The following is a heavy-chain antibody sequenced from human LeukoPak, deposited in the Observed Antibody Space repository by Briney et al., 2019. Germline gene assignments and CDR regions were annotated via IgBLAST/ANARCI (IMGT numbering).Heavy chain of an antibody. D-gene: IGHD6-13*01. CDR1: GGSISSSNW. Sequence: PSGTLSLTCAVSGGSISSSNWWSWVRQPPGKGLKWIGEIYHSGSTNYNPSLKSRVTISVDKSKNQFSLKLSSVTAADTAVYYCAREIAAAGRDYFDYWGQGTLVTVSS. CDR2: IYHSGST. CDR3: AREIAAAGRDYFDY. V-gene: IGHV4-4*02. J-gene: IGHJ4*02.